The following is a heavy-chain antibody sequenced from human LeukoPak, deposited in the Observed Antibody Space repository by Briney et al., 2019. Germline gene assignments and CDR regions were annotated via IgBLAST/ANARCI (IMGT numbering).Heavy chain of an antibody. Sequence: GSLRLSCAASGFTFSNYAMSWVRQAPGKGLEWVSAISGSGGSTYYADSVKGRFTISRDNSKNTLYLQMNSLRAEDTAVYYCAKAKFSMVRGVKFFDYWGQGTLVTVSS. CDR3: AKAKFSMVRGVKFFDY. J-gene: IGHJ4*02. CDR1: GFTFSNYA. V-gene: IGHV3-23*01. CDR2: ISGSGGST. D-gene: IGHD3-10*01.